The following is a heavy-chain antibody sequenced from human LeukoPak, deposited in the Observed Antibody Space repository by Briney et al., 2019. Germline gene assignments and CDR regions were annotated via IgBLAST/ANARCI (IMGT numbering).Heavy chain of an antibody. Sequence: SVKVSCKASGGTFSSYAISWVRQAPGQGLEWMGGIIPIFGTANYAQKFQGRVTITADESTSTAYMELSSLRSEDTAVYYCARAPRIAARPSYFDYWGQGTLDTVSS. CDR3: ARAPRIAARPSYFDY. CDR1: GGTFSSYA. D-gene: IGHD6-6*01. V-gene: IGHV1-69*01. J-gene: IGHJ4*02. CDR2: IIPIFGTA.